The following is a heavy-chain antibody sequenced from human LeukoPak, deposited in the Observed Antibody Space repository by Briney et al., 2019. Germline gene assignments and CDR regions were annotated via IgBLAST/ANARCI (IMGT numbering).Heavy chain of an antibody. CDR2: FDPEDGET. CDR3: ATSTWDSNAFDI. V-gene: IGHV1-24*01. J-gene: IGHJ3*02. D-gene: IGHD1-26*01. CDR1: GGTFSSYA. Sequence: ASVKVSCKASGGTFSSYAISWVRQAPGQGLEWMGGFDPEDGETIYAQKFQGRVTMTEDTSTDTAYMELSSLRSEDTAVYYCATSTWDSNAFDIWGQGTMVTVSS.